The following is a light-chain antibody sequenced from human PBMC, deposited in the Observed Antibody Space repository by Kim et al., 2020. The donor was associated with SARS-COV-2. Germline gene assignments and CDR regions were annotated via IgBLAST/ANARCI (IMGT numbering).Light chain of an antibody. J-gene: IGLJ3*02. V-gene: IGLV3-21*04. Sequence: SYELTQPPSVSVAPGKTARITCGGNNIGSKSVHWYQQKPGQAPVLVIYYDSDRPSGIPERFSGSKSGNTATLTISRVEAGDEADYYCQVWDSSSDQWVCG. CDR1: NIGSKS. CDR3: QVWDSSSDQWV. CDR2: YDS.